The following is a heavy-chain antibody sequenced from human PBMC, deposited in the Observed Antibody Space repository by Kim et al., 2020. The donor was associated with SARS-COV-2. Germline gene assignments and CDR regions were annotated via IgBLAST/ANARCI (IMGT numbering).Heavy chain of an antibody. CDR1: GGSINSGFYY. CDR2: IYYTGTT. D-gene: IGHD2-21*01. Sequence: SETLSLTCNVSGGSINSGFYYWSWIRQHPGRGLEWLGSIYYTGTTHYNPSLKSRIGISIDKSEKQFSLNLNYVTAADTAIYYCARGWRDTVVKIPPIYF. CDR3: ARGWRDTVVKIPPIYF. J-gene: IGHJ1*01. V-gene: IGHV4-31*02.